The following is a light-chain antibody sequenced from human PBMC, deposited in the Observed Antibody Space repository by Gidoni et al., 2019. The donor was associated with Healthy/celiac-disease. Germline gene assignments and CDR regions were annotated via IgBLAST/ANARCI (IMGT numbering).Light chain of an antibody. CDR2: DAS. Sequence: DIQMTQSPSSLSASVGDRVTITCQASQDISNYLNWYQQKPGKAPKLLIYDASNLEKGVPSRFSGSVSGTDFTFTISSLQPEDIATYYCQQYDNLPFTFGPGTKVDIQ. V-gene: IGKV1-33*01. CDR1: QDISNY. J-gene: IGKJ3*01. CDR3: QQYDNLPFT.